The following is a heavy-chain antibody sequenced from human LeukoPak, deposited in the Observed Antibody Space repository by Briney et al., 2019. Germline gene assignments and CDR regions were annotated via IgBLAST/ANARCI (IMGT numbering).Heavy chain of an antibody. CDR2: FDPEDGET. J-gene: IGHJ4*02. V-gene: IGHV1-24*01. CDR1: GYTLTELS. Sequence: ASVKVSCKVSGYTLTELSMHWVRQAPGKGLEWRGGFDPEDGETIYAQKLQGRVTISEDTTTDTAYMVLSSLRSEDTVVYYCGTGLQLERRNTAFDCWGQGTLVTVSS. CDR3: GTGLQLERRNTAFDC. D-gene: IGHD1-1*01.